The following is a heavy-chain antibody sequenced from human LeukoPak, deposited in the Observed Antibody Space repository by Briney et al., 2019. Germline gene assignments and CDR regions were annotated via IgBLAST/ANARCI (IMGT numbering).Heavy chain of an antibody. V-gene: IGHV1-69*13. D-gene: IGHD5-18*01. J-gene: IGHJ5*01. Sequence: ASVKVSCKASGGTFSSYAISWVRQAPGQGLEWMGGIIPIFGTANYAQKFQGRVTITADESTSTAYMELSSLRSEDTAVYYCARGGYSYGPTYFGWFDSWGQGTLVTVSS. CDR1: GGTFSSYA. CDR2: IIPIFGTA. CDR3: ARGGYSYGPTYFGWFDS.